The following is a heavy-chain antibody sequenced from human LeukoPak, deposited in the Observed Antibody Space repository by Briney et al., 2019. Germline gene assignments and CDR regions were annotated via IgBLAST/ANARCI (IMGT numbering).Heavy chain of an antibody. Sequence: SETLSLTCTVSGGSISSCYWSWIRQPAGKGLEWIGRIYTSGSTNYNPSLKSRVTMSVDTSKNQFSLKLSSVTAADTAVYYCAREYFDWLKGQNDYYMDVWGKGTTVTVSS. CDR3: AREYFDWLKGQNDYYMDV. CDR1: GGSISSCY. D-gene: IGHD3-9*01. V-gene: IGHV4-4*07. J-gene: IGHJ6*03. CDR2: IYTSGST.